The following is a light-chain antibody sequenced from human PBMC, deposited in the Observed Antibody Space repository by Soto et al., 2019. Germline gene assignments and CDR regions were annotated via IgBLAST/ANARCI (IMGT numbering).Light chain of an antibody. J-gene: IGLJ1*01. CDR3: CSYAGSYTYV. CDR2: DVS. V-gene: IGLV2-11*01. Sequence: QSVLTQPASVSGSPGQSITISCSGTSSDIGSYNHVAWYQQFPGKSPKLMIYDVSKRPSGVPDRFSGSKSGNTASLTISGLQAEDEADYYCCSYAGSYTYVFGSGTKVTVL. CDR1: SSDIGSYNH.